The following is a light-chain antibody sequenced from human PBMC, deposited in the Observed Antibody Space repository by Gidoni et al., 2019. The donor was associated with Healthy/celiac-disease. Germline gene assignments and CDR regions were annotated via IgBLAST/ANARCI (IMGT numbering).Light chain of an antibody. CDR3: QQYNSYSPLT. CDR1: QSISSW. Sequence: DIQMTQSHSTLSASVGDRVTITCRASQSISSWLAWYQQKPGKAPKLLIYKASSLESGVPSRFSGSGSWTEFTLTISSLQPDDFATYYCQQYNSYSPLTFGGGTKVEIK. J-gene: IGKJ4*01. V-gene: IGKV1-5*03. CDR2: KAS.